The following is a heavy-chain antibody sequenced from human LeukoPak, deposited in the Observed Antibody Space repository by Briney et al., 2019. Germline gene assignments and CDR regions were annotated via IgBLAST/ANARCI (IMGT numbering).Heavy chain of an antibody. J-gene: IGHJ4*02. V-gene: IGHV4-38-2*02. D-gene: IGHD1-26*01. CDR2: IYHSGST. CDR1: GYSISSGYY. CDR3: ATISRSGSYYFDY. Sequence: PSETLSLTCTVSGYSISSGYYWGWIRQPPGKGLEWIGSIYHSGSTYYNPSLKSRVTISVDTSKNQFSLKLSSVTAADTAVYYCATISRSGSYYFDYWGQGTLVTVSS.